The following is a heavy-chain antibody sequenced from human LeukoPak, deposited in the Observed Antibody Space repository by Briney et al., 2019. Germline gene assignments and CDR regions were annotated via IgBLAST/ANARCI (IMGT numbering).Heavy chain of an antibody. J-gene: IGHJ4*02. CDR3: AKSRAALYQAAAGGTLYYSDY. Sequence: GRSLRLSCAASGFTLTGHWMHWVRQVPGKGLVWVSRINSDGSSTGYADSVKGRFTISRDNAKNTLYLQMNSLRAEDTALYYCAKSRAALYQAAAGGTLYYSDYWGQGTLVTVSS. CDR1: GFTLTGHW. D-gene: IGHD6-13*01. CDR2: INSDGSST. V-gene: IGHV3-74*01.